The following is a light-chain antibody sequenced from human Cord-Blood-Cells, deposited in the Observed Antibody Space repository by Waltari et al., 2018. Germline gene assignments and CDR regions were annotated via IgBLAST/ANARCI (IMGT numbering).Light chain of an antibody. V-gene: IGLV2-11*01. CDR3: CSYAGSYTVV. CDR1: RSDVGVYNY. Sequence: QSALTQPRPVSGSPGQSVTISCTGTRSDVGVYNYVSWYQQHPGKAPKLMIYDVSKRPSGVPDRFSGSKSGNTASLTISGLQAEDEADYYCCSYAGSYTVVFGGGTKLTVL. J-gene: IGLJ2*01. CDR2: DVS.